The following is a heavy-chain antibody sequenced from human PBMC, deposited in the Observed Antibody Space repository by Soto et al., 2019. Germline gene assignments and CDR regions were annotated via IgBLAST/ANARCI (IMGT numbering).Heavy chain of an antibody. D-gene: IGHD6-13*01. Sequence: QVTLKESGPVLVKPTETLTLTCTVSGFSLSDGRMGVSWIRQPPGKALEWLAHIFSKDEESYSTSLRSRLTISKDPSKSQVVLTMTNMYPVDTATYYCARIWGSSTWYDYWGQGTLVTVSS. J-gene: IGHJ4*02. CDR3: ARIWGSSTWYDY. CDR2: IFSKDEE. V-gene: IGHV2-26*01. CDR1: GFSLSDGRMG.